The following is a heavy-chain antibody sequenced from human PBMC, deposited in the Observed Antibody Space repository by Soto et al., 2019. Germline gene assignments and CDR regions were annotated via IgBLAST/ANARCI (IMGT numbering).Heavy chain of an antibody. CDR1: GGIFSSFS. D-gene: IGHD2-2*01. CDR2: IIPMTGTP. J-gene: IGHJ5*02. CDR3: ARGPILPGATSWLDP. V-gene: IGHV1-69*01. Sequence: QVQLVQSGAEVKTPGSSVEVSCKASGGIFSSFSITWVRQVPGHGLEWMGGIIPMTGTPNYAEKFQGRLTLTADASTRTAYLVLSIPKSEDTAVYYCARGPILPGATSWLDPWGQGTVVIVSS.